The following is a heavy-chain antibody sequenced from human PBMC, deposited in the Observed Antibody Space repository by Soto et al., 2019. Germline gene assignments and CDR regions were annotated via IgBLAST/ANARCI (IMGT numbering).Heavy chain of an antibody. D-gene: IGHD3-22*01. CDR1: GFTFSAYA. J-gene: IGHJ4*02. V-gene: IGHV3-30-3*01. Sequence: RRLSCAASGFTFSAYAMHWVRQAPGKGLEWVAVISHDGSDRYYADSVKGRFTISRDNSKNTLYLKMNSLRDEDTAVYYCARDRRYYDSSGYADYWGQGSLVTVSS. CDR2: ISHDGSDR. CDR3: ARDRRYYDSSGYADY.